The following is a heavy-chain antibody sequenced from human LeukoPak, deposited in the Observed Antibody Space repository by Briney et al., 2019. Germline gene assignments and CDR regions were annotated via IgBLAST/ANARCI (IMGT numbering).Heavy chain of an antibody. D-gene: IGHD6-19*01. V-gene: IGHV1-2*02. CDR3: ARVLGTTVAGFDY. CDR2: INPYSGGT. Sequence: ASVTVSCKASGYTFIDYYIHWVRQAPGQGLEWMGWINPYSGGTNYAQKFQGRVTMTRDTSISTAYMQLSRLTSDDTAVYYCARVLGTTVAGFDYWGQGTLVTVSS. J-gene: IGHJ4*02. CDR1: GYTFIDYY.